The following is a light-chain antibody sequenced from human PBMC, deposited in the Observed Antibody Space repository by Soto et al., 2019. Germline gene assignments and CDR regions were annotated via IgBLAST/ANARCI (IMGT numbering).Light chain of an antibody. CDR2: GAS. J-gene: IGKJ1*01. Sequence: ELGLPQPPATLSFPPGEEATLSCRASQSVSSNYLAWYQQKPGQAPRLLIYGASTRATGIPARFSGSGSGTEFTLTISSLQSEDFAVYYCQQYNNWPPWTFGQGTKV. CDR3: QQYNNWPPWT. CDR1: QSVSSN. V-gene: IGKV3-15*01.